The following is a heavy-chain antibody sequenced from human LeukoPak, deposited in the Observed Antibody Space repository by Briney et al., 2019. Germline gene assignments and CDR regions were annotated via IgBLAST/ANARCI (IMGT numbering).Heavy chain of an antibody. J-gene: IGHJ3*02. D-gene: IGHD1-26*01. CDR2: ISAYNGNT. CDR3: ATYSGSSIRGDAFDI. Sequence: ASVKVSCKASRYTFTDYYMHWVRQAPGQGLEWMGWISAYNGNTNYAQKLQGRVTMTTDTSTSTAYMELRSLRSDDTAVYYCATYSGSSIRGDAFDIWGQGTMVTVSS. CDR1: RYTFTDYY. V-gene: IGHV1-18*04.